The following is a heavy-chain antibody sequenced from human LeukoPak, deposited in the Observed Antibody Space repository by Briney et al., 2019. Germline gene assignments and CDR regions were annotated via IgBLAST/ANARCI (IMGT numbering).Heavy chain of an antibody. D-gene: IGHD3-22*01. CDR3: AKDRYYYDSSGPPNDY. CDR2: ISYDGSNK. CDR1: GFTFSSYG. Sequence: GRSLRLSCAASGFTFSSYGMHWVRQAPGKGLEWVAVISYDGSNKYYADSVKGRFTISRDNSKNTLYLQMNSLRAEDTAVYYCAKDRYYYDSSGPPNDYWGQGTLVTVSS. V-gene: IGHV3-30*18. J-gene: IGHJ4*02.